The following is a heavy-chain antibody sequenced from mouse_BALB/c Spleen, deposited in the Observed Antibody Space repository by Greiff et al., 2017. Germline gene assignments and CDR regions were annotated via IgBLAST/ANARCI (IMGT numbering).Heavy chain of an antibody. Sequence: EVQLQQSGPELVKPGASVKIPCKASGYTFTDYNMDWVKQSHGKSLEWIGDINPNNGGTIYNQKFKGKATLTVDKSSSTAYMELRSLTSEDSAVYYCARLDGYPFAYWGQGTLVTVSA. CDR3: ARLDGYPFAY. J-gene: IGHJ3*01. V-gene: IGHV1-18*01. D-gene: IGHD2-2*01. CDR2: INPNNGGT. CDR1: GYTFTDYN.